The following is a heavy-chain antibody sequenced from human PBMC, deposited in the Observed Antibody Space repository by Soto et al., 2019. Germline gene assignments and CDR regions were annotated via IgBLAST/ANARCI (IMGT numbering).Heavy chain of an antibody. V-gene: IGHV1-18*01. CDR3: ARGRDGGY. CDR2: ISAHNGNT. J-gene: IGHJ4*02. CDR1: GYAFTTYG. D-gene: IGHD3-16*01. Sequence: QVHLVQSGAEVKKPGASVKVSCKGSGYAFTTYGITWVRQAPGQGLEWMGWISAHNGNTNYAQKLQGRVTVTRDTSTSTAYMELRSLRSNVTAVYYCARGRDGGYWGQGALVTVSS.